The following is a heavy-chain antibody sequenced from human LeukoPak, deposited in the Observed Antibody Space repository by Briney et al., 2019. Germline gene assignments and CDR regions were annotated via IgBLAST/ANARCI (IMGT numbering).Heavy chain of an antibody. CDR3: AKGEQYSSAWYHSSGDY. D-gene: IGHD6-19*01. J-gene: IGHJ4*02. V-gene: IGHV3-30*18. Sequence: GGSLRLSCAASGFTFSSYGMHWVRQAPGKGLEWMGVISYDGSNQYYADSVKGRFSISRDNAKNTVYLQMNSLGAEDTAVYYCAKGEQYSSAWYHSSGDYWGQGTLVTVSS. CDR2: ISYDGSNQ. CDR1: GFTFSSYG.